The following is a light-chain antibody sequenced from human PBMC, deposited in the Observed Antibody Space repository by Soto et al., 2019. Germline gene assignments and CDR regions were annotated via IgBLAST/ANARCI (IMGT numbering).Light chain of an antibody. J-gene: IGKJ4*01. Sequence: PGERATLSCRASQSVTTFLAWYQQKPGRAPRLLIYDASKRATGIPARFSGSGSGTDFTLTISSLEPEDFAVYYCQQRTTWPLTFGGGTKVEIK. CDR1: QSVTTF. CDR2: DAS. CDR3: QQRTTWPLT. V-gene: IGKV3-11*01.